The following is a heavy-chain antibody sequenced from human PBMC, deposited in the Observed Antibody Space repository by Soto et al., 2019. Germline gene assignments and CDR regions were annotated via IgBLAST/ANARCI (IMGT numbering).Heavy chain of an antibody. Sequence: QVQLQESGPGLVKPSQTLSLTCTVSGGSISSGGYYWSWIRQHPGKGLEWVSYISSSGSTIYYADSVKGRFTISRDNAKNSLYLQMNSLRAEDTAVYYCARDRRDCSGGSCYSGFFAFDIWGQGTMVTVSS. J-gene: IGHJ3*02. CDR2: ISSSGSTI. CDR3: ARDRRDCSGGSCYSGFFAFDI. D-gene: IGHD2-15*01. CDR1: GGSISSGGYY. V-gene: IGHV3-11*01.